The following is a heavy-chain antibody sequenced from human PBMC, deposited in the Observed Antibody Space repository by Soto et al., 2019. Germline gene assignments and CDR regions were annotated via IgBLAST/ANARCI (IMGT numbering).Heavy chain of an antibody. Sequence: ASVKVSCKVSVYTFNSYDFTWVRQAPGQGLEWMGWIGAYTGNTQYAEKLQGRLSLTIDASTSTAYMELRSLTSDDTAMYYCARNNFYGLDLWG. V-gene: IGHV1-18*01. J-gene: IGHJ6*02. CDR1: VYTFNSYD. CDR2: IGAYTGNT. CDR3: ARNNFYGLDL.